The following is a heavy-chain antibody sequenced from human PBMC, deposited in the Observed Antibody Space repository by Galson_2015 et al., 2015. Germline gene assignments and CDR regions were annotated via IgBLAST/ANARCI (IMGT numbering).Heavy chain of an antibody. D-gene: IGHD6-19*01. CDR1: GFTFGDYA. J-gene: IGHJ2*01. V-gene: IGHV3-49*04. CDR2: IRSKACGGTT. CDR3: TRDFNSYSSGWYNYWYFDP. Sequence: SLRLSCAASGFTFGDYAMSWVRQAPGKGLEWVGFIRSKACGGTTEYAASVKGRFTISRDDSKSIAYLQMNSLKTEDTAVYYCTRDFNSYSSGWYNYWYFDPWGRGTLVTVSS.